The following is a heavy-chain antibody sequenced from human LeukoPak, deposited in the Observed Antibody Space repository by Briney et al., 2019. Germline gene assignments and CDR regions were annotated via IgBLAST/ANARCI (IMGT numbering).Heavy chain of an antibody. J-gene: IGHJ4*02. CDR1: GYTFTSYD. CDR2: MNPNSGNT. V-gene: IGHV1-8*01. D-gene: IGHD3-22*01. CDR3: ARAFYYDSSGYYYXFDY. Sequence: ASVKVSCKASGYTFTSYDINWVRQATGQGLEWMGWMNPNSGNTGYAQKFQGRVTMTRNTSISTAYMELSSLRSEDTAVYYCARAFYYDSSGYYYXFDYXXQGTLVTVSS.